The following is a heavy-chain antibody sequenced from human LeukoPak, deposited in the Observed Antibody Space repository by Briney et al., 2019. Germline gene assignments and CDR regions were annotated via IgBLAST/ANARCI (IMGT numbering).Heavy chain of an antibody. Sequence: SETLSLTCAVYGGPFSGYYWSWIRQPPGKGLEWIGEINHSGSTNYNPSLKSRVTISVDTSKNQFSLKLSSVTAADTAVYYCARRTHTAMVTIFDYWGQGTLVTVSS. V-gene: IGHV4-34*01. CDR3: ARRTHTAMVTIFDY. CDR2: INHSGST. CDR1: GGPFSGYY. J-gene: IGHJ4*02. D-gene: IGHD5-18*01.